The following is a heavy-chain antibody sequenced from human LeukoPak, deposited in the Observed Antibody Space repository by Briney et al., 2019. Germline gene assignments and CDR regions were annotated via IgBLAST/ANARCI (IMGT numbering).Heavy chain of an antibody. CDR1: GGSITSYY. Sequence: PSETLSHTCTVSGGSITSYYWSWIRQPPGKGLELIGFFYYSGSTNYNPSLKSRVTISLDTSKNQFSLKLTSVTAADTAVYYCARVRYGSTSCPYYFDYLVQATLVTLSS. CDR2: FYYSGST. CDR3: ARVRYGSTSCPYYFDY. D-gene: IGHD2-2*01. J-gene: IGHJ4*02. V-gene: IGHV4-59*01.